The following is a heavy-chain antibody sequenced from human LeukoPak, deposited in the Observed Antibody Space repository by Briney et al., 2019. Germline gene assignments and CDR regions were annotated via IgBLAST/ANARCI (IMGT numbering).Heavy chain of an antibody. CDR2: ISSSSSYI. J-gene: IGHJ4*02. Sequence: GGSLRLSCAASGFTFSSYSMNWVRQAPGEGLEWVSSISSSSSYIYYADSVKGRFTISRDNAKNSLYLQMNSLRAEDTAVYYCARGQRGSIPFFWGSSGYSYGAYFDYWGQGTLVTVSS. CDR1: GFTFSSYS. D-gene: IGHD5-18*01. V-gene: IGHV3-21*01. CDR3: ARGQRGSIPFFWGSSGYSYGAYFDY.